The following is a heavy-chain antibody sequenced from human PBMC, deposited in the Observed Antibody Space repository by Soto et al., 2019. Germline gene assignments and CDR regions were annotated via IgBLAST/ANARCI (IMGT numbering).Heavy chain of an antibody. J-gene: IGHJ4*02. CDR3: ARGPTGWYGYDY. CDR2: ISADSGRT. Sequence: DVQLVESGGGLVQPGGSLRLSCVASGFTFSTSWMHWVRQTPGKGLVWVSRISADSGRTHYADSVKGRFTISRDNGKNTLYLQMNSLTADDTAIYYCARGPTGWYGYDYWGQGTQVSVSS. D-gene: IGHD6-19*01. CDR1: GFTFSTSW. V-gene: IGHV3-74*01.